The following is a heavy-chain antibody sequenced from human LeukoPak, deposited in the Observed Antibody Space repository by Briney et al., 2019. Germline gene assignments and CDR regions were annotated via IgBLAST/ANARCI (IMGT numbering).Heavy chain of an antibody. CDR2: INSDGSST. D-gene: IGHD6-19*01. Sequence: GGSLRLSCAASGFTFSSYWMHWVRQAPGKGLVGVSRINSDGSSTSYADSVKGRFTISRDNAKNTLYLQMNSLRAEDTAVYYCARAPRYSSGWYFDYWGQGTLVTVSS. V-gene: IGHV3-74*01. J-gene: IGHJ4*02. CDR3: ARAPRYSSGWYFDY. CDR1: GFTFSSYW.